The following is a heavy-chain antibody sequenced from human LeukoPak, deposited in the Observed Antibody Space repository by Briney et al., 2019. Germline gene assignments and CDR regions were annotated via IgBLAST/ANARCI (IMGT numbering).Heavy chain of an antibody. CDR1: GFTFSNAW. CDR2: IKSKTDGGTT. D-gene: IGHD4-17*01. Sequence: GGSLRLSCAASGFTFSNAWMSWVRQAPGKGLKWVGRIKSKTDGGTTDYAAPVKGRFTISRDDSKNTLYLQMNSLKTEDTAVYYCTTTSDYGDHKRWGQGTLVTVSS. CDR3: TTTSDYGDHKR. J-gene: IGHJ4*02. V-gene: IGHV3-15*01.